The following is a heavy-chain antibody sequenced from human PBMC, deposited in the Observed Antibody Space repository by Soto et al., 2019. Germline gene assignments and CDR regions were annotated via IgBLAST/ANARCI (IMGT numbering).Heavy chain of an antibody. CDR1: GGSISSYY. Sequence: SETLSLTCTVSGGSISSYYWSCIRQPAGKGLEWIGYIYYSGSTNYNPSLKSRVTISVDTSKNQFSLKLSSVTAADTAVYYCARALILTGYYIHDAFDIWGQGTMVTVSS. CDR2: IYYSGST. J-gene: IGHJ3*02. D-gene: IGHD3-9*01. V-gene: IGHV4-59*01. CDR3: ARALILTGYYIHDAFDI.